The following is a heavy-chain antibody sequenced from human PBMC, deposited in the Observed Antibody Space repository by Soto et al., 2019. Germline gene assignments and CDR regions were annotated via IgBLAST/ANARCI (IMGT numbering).Heavy chain of an antibody. D-gene: IGHD5-12*01. V-gene: IGHV1-69*01. Sequence: SSLKVSCTASGGTFSSYAISWVRQAPGQGLEWMGGIIPIFGTANYAQKFQGRVTITADESTSTAYMELSSLRSEDTAVYYCARAPSGYEVEIVPAGVTTYFEYWGQGTVVTVAS. CDR2: IIPIFGTA. J-gene: IGHJ4*02. CDR1: GGTFSSYA. CDR3: ARAPSGYEVEIVPAGVTTYFEY.